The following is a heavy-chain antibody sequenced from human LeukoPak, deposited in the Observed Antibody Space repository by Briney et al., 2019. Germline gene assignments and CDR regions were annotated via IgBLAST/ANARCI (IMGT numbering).Heavy chain of an antibody. CDR3: ARLVGSNWYHEVLLARDS. D-gene: IGHD6-13*01. CDR2: MHHSGLR. Sequence: SETLSLTCAVSGDSINSRQWWSWVRQSPGKGLEWIGEMHHSGLRNYNPSLKSRVTISVDTSKNQLSLKLSSVTAADTAVYYCARLVGSNWYHEVLLARDSWGQGTLVTVSS. J-gene: IGHJ4*02. CDR1: GDSINSRQW. V-gene: IGHV4-4*02.